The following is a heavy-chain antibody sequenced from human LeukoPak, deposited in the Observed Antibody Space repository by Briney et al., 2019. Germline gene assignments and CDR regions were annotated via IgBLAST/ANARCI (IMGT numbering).Heavy chain of an antibody. CDR1: GFTFSNYW. CDR3: AGHHQAYSRTY. J-gene: IGHJ4*02. Sequence: GGSLRLSCAASGFTFSNYWMHWVRQTPGKGLVWVSRINNDGSTTSYADSVKGRFTISRDNAKNTLYLQMNSLRVDDTAVYYCAGHHQAYSRTYWGQGTLVTVSS. CDR2: INNDGSTT. D-gene: IGHD6-13*01. V-gene: IGHV3-74*01.